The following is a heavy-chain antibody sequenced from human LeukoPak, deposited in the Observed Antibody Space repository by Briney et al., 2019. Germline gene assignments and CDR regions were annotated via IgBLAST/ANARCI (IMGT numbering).Heavy chain of an antibody. CDR1: GFTFSSYA. D-gene: IGHD6-19*01. V-gene: IGHV3-30-3*02. CDR3: AKPLGGRAVAGKGFDY. J-gene: IGHJ4*02. Sequence: GGSLRLSCAASGFTFSSYAMHWVRQAPGKGLEWVAVISYDGSNTYYADSVKGRFTISRDKSKNTLYLQMSSLRAEDTAVYYCAKPLGGRAVAGKGFDYWGQGTLVTVSS. CDR2: ISYDGSNT.